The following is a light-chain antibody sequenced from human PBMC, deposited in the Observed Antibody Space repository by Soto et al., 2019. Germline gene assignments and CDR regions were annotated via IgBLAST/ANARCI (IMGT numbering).Light chain of an antibody. Sequence: QSALTQPASVSGSPGQSITISCTGTSSDIGNYNFVTWYQQHPGKAPKLMIYEGTKRPSGVSNRFSGSNSGNTASLTISGLQDEDEADYYCCSYAGSSSWVFGGGTKLTVL. J-gene: IGLJ3*02. CDR1: SSDIGNYNF. CDR2: EGT. CDR3: CSYAGSSSWV. V-gene: IGLV2-23*01.